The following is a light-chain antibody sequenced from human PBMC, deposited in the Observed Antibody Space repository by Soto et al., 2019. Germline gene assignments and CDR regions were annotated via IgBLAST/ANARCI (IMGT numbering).Light chain of an antibody. CDR1: QSIGGN. CDR2: ATS. CDR3: QQSYSTPHT. V-gene: IGKV1-39*01. Sequence: DLQMTQSPSSLSASIGDSATITCRASQSIGGNLLWYQQKPGKAPKLLIYATSSLQSGVPSRFSGRGSGTDYTLTISGLQPEGFATYYCQQSYSTPHTFGQGTKREIK. J-gene: IGKJ2*01.